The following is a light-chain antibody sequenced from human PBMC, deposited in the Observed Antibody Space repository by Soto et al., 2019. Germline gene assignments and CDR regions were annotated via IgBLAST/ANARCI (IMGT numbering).Light chain of an antibody. J-gene: IGKJ4*01. Sequence: SPATPSLPPGERATPSCRASQSVGNNLAWYQQKPGQAPGLLIYEASTRATGIPARFSGSGSGTDFTLTISSLEPEDFAVYYCQQHANWPLTFGGGTKVDIK. V-gene: IGKV3-11*01. CDR2: EAS. CDR1: QSVGNN. CDR3: QQHANWPLT.